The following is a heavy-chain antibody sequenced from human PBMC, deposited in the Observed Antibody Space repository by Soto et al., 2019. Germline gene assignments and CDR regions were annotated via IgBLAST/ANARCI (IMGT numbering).Heavy chain of an antibody. Sequence: PSETLSLTCTVSGGSISSGEYYWTWIRQPPGKGLEWIGYISYSGSTHYSPSLKSRVSITVDTSKNQFSLNLASVSAEDTAVYYCARTSLTIFGPSNDYDPMGVWGLGTTVT. CDR3: ARTSLTIFGPSNDYDPMGV. D-gene: IGHD3-3*01. J-gene: IGHJ6*02. V-gene: IGHV4-30-4*01. CDR1: GGSISSGEYY. CDR2: ISYSGST.